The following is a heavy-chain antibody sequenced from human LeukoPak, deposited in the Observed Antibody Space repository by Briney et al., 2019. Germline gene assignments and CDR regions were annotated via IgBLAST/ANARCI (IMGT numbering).Heavy chain of an antibody. J-gene: IGHJ6*03. CDR2: INHSGST. V-gene: IGHV4-34*01. CDR3: ARVYGSGSYYNGYYYYYMDV. D-gene: IGHD3-10*01. CDR1: GGSFSGYY. Sequence: SSETLSLTCAVYGGSFSGYYWSWIRQPPGKGLEWIGEINHSGSTNYNPSLKSRATISVDTSKNQFSLKLSSVTAADTAVYYCARVYGSGSYYNGYYYYYMDVWGKGTTVTISS.